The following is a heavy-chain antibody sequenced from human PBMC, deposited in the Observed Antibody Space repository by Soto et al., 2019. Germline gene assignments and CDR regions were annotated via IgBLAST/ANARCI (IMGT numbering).Heavy chain of an antibody. CDR1: GFTFSSYA. J-gene: IGHJ4*02. D-gene: IGHD6-25*01. CDR3: AKFFVETGGSSGWPWSFHY. Sequence: EVQLLESGGGLVQPGRSLRLSCAASGFTFSSYAMSWVRQAPGKGLEWVSAISGSGGTTYYADSVKGRFTISRDHSKNTLFLQMNSLSAEYTAVYYCAKFFVETGGSSGWPWSFHYWGQGTLVTVSS. V-gene: IGHV3-23*01. CDR2: ISGSGGTT.